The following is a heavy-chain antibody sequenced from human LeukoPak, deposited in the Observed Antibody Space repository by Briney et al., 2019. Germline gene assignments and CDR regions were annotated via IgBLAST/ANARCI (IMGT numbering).Heavy chain of an antibody. CDR2: IIPIFGTA. D-gene: IGHD5-18*01. CDR1: GGTFSSYA. CDR3: AGKIQLWPVYYYYYMDV. J-gene: IGHJ6*03. Sequence: SVKVSCKASGGTFSSYAISWVRRAPGQGLEWMGGIIPIFGTANYAQKFQGRVTITTDESRSTAYMELSSLRSEDTAVYYCAGKIQLWPVYYYYYMDVWGKGTTVTVSS. V-gene: IGHV1-69*05.